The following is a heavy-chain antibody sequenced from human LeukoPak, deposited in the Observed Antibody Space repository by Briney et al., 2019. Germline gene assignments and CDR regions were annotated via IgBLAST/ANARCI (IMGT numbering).Heavy chain of an antibody. CDR3: ARGQDLTTVTTRSVFGIDY. D-gene: IGHD4-17*01. CDR1: GGSISSYY. V-gene: IGHV4-59*01. J-gene: IGHJ4*02. Sequence: PSETLSLTCTVSGGSISSYYWSRIRQPPGKGLEWIGYIYYSGSTNYNPSLKSRVTISLDTSKNQFSLKLSSVTAADTAVYYCARGQDLTTVTTRSVFGIDYLGQGTLVTGSS. CDR2: IYYSGST.